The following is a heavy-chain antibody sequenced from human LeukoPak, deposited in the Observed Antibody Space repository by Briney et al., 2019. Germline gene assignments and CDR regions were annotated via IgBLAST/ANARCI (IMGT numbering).Heavy chain of an antibody. Sequence: GGSLRLSCAASGFTVSSNYMSWVRQAPGKGLEWVSVIYSGGSTYYADSVKGRFTISRDNSKNTLYLQMNSLRAEDTAVYYCAKASTYGDYYYFDYWGQGTLVTVSS. V-gene: IGHV3-53*01. J-gene: IGHJ4*02. CDR1: GFTVSSNY. D-gene: IGHD4-17*01. CDR2: IYSGGST. CDR3: AKASTYGDYYYFDY.